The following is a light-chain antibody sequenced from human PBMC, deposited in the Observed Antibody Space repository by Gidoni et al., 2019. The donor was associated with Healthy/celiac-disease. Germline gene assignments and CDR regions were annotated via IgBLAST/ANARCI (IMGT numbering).Light chain of an antibody. V-gene: IGLV2-14*03. CDR3: SSYTSSSTVV. CDR2: DVS. J-gene: IGLJ2*01. Sequence: QPALTQHASVSGSAGQSITISCPGTSRAVGGYNYVSWYQHHPGKAPKLMIYDVSNRPSGVSNRVSGSKSGNTASLTIAGLQAEDEADYYCSSYTSSSTVVFGGGTKLTVL. CDR1: SRAVGGYNY.